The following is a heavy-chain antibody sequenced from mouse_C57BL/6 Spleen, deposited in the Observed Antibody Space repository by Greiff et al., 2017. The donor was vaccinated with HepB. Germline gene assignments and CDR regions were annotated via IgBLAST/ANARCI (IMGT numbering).Heavy chain of an antibody. J-gene: IGHJ4*01. V-gene: IGHV1-69*01. Sequence: QVHVKQPGAELVMPGASVKLSCKASGYTFTSYWMHWVKQRPGQGLEWIGEIDPSDSYTNYNQKFKGKSTLTVDKSSSTAYMQLSSLTSEDSAVYYCARRDHYHAMDYWGQGTSVTVSS. CDR2: IDPSDSYT. CDR3: ARRDHYHAMDY. CDR1: GYTFTSYW.